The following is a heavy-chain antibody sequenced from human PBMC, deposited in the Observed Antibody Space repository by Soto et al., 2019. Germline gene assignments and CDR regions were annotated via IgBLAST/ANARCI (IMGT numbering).Heavy chain of an antibody. J-gene: IGHJ6*02. Sequence: QVQLQQSGPGLVKPSQTLSLTCTVSGDSISSDYYHWTWIRQSPGKGLEWIGYIHHSGSILYNPSLKSRVTISVDTSKNQFSLHLTSVTAADTAVYFCAREDDVGDSLDVWGQGTTVTVSS. V-gene: IGHV4-30-4*08. D-gene: IGHD2-21*02. CDR2: IHHSGSI. CDR3: AREDDVGDSLDV. CDR1: GDSISSDYYH.